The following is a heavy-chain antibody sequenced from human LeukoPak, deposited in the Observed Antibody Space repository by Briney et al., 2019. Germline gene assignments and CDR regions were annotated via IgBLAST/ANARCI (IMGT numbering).Heavy chain of an antibody. CDR3: VTGSLFN. V-gene: IGHV4-34*01. Sequence: SETLSLTCAVYGGSFSGYYWNWIRQAPGKGLEWIGEINRSGSTNYNPSLKSRVTISVDTSKNQFSLRLTSVTAADTAVYYCVTGSLFNWGQGTLVTVSS. J-gene: IGHJ4*02. CDR1: GGSFSGYY. CDR2: INRSGST. D-gene: IGHD1-20*01.